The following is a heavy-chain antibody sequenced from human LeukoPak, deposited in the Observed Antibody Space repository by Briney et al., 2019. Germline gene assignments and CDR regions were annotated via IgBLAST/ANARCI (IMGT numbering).Heavy chain of an antibody. CDR2: IDNEGNGI. Sequence: GGSVRLSFAASGLMFSGYWMHWVRQGSEKALEVVSRIDNEGNGIIYADSVKGRFTTSRDNAKNTLYQQRSSLRVEDTAVYYWATGGGWEPSSGVVTHIDVWGKGTTVTASS. V-gene: IGHV3-74*01. D-gene: IGHD3-3*01. J-gene: IGHJ6*03. CDR1: GLMFSGYW. CDR3: ATGGGWEPSSGVVTHIDV.